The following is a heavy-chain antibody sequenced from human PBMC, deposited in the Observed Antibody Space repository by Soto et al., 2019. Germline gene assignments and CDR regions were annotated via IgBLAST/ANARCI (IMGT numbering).Heavy chain of an antibody. Sequence: PGGSLRLSCAASGFTFSSYAMSWVRQAPGKGLEWVSAISGSGGSTYYADSVKGRSTISRDNSKNTLYLQMNSLRAEDTAVYYCAKETSGYDLSYYYYYGMDVWGQGTTVTVSS. J-gene: IGHJ6*02. D-gene: IGHD5-12*01. V-gene: IGHV3-23*01. CDR2: ISGSGGST. CDR3: AKETSGYDLSYYYYYGMDV. CDR1: GFTFSSYA.